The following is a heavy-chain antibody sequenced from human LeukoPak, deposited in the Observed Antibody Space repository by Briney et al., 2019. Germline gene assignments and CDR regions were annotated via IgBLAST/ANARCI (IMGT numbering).Heavy chain of an antibody. J-gene: IGHJ5*02. CDR1: GYTFTGYD. D-gene: IGHD2/OR15-2a*01. Sequence: ASVKVSCKASGYTFTGYDMHWVRQAPGQGLEWMGWINPNSGGTNYAQKFQGRVTMTRDTSISTAYMELSRLRSDDTAVYYCAIFLLRSNWFDPWGQGTLVPVSS. CDR3: AIFLLRSNWFDP. V-gene: IGHV1-2*02. CDR2: INPNSGGT.